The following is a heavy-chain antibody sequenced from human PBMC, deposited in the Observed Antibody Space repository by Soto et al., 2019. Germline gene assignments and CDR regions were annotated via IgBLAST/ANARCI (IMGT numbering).Heavy chain of an antibody. CDR1: GYTFTSYA. J-gene: IGHJ4*02. V-gene: IGHV1-18*01. Sequence: QVQLVQSGAEVKKPGASVKVSCKASGYTFTSYAISWVRQAPGQGLEWMGWISAYNGNTNYAQKPQGRATMTTDTSTSPAYMALRSLTSDDTAVYYCARDLPPVDYWGQGTLVTVSS. CDR2: ISAYNGNT. CDR3: ARDLPPVDY.